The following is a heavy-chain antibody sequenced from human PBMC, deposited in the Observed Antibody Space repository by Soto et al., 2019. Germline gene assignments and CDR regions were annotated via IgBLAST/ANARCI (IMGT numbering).Heavy chain of an antibody. Sequence: QVQLQESGPGLVKPSQTLSLTCTVSGGSISSGGYYWSWIRQHTGKGLEWIGYSYYSGGTYYTPSLKRRVTISVNTPKTHFPLKLSSVTAADATVYYCARAPLDADYWGQGTLVTVSS. J-gene: IGHJ4*02. V-gene: IGHV4-31*03. CDR2: SYYSGGT. CDR3: ARAPLDADY. CDR1: GGSISSGGYY.